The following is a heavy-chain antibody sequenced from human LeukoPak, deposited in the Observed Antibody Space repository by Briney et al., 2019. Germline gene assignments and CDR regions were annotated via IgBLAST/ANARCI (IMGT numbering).Heavy chain of an antibody. CDR3: ASGDHRGGDYSSGN. CDR1: GYTFTGYY. Sequence: ASVKVSCKASGYTFTGYYMHWVRQAPGQGLEWMGWINPINGDTIYAQKFRGRVTVTRDTSITTAYTELSRLRSDDTAVYYCASGDHRGGDYSSGNWGQGTLVTVSS. CDR2: INPINGDT. V-gene: IGHV1-2*02. D-gene: IGHD4-17*01. J-gene: IGHJ4*02.